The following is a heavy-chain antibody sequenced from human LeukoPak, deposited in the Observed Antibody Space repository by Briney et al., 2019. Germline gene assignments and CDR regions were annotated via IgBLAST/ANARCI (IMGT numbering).Heavy chain of an antibody. V-gene: IGHV4-59*01. J-gene: IGHJ6*02. D-gene: IGHD1-26*01. CDR3: ARLGRGWYSGYYYYGMDV. CDR1: GGSISSYY. CDR2: IYYSGST. Sequence: PSETLSLTCTVSGGSISSYYWSWIRQPPGKGLEWIGYIYYSGSTNYNPSLKSRVTISVDTSKNQFSLKLSSVTAADTAVYYCARLGRGWYSGYYYYGMDVWGQGTTVTVSS.